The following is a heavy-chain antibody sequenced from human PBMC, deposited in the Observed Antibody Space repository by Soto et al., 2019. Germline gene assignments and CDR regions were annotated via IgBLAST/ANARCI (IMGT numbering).Heavy chain of an antibody. Sequence: HPGGSLRLSCEASGFTFSDYWIHWVRQAPGKGLVWVSRINTDGTTTDYADSVKGRFSISRDNAKKTVFLQMNSLREDYTAVYYCSRSPFRNDPDLYWGQGTLVTVSS. V-gene: IGHV3-74*01. CDR3: SRSPFRNDPDLY. CDR2: INTDGTTT. D-gene: IGHD1-1*01. CDR1: GFTFSDYW. J-gene: IGHJ4*02.